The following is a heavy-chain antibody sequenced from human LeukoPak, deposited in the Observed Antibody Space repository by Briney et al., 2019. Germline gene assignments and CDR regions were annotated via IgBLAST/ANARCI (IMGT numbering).Heavy chain of an antibody. CDR2: IYSGGST. V-gene: IGHV3-53*01. CDR3: ARGTSTTNYHYYYMDV. J-gene: IGHJ6*03. D-gene: IGHD1-1*01. CDR1: GFTVSTYY. Sequence: TGGSLRLSCAASGFTVSTYYMTWVRQAPGKGLECVSVIYSGGSTYYADSVKGRFTVSRDNAKNSLYLQMISLRAEDTAVYYCARGTSTTNYHYYYMDVWGKGTTVTVSS.